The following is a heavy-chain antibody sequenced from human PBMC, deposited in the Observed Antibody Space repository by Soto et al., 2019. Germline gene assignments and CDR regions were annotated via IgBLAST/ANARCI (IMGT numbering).Heavy chain of an antibody. CDR3: ARGGRDGFDM. J-gene: IGHJ3*02. V-gene: IGHV4-4*07. CDR2: VYISGST. CDR1: GGSISTYY. Sequence: SETLSLTCPVSGGSISTYYWNWIRQSAGKGLELIGRVYISGSTNYHPSLKSRVAMSVDTSNNQFSLKVTSVTAADTAVYYCARGGRDGFDMWGQGTMVTVSS.